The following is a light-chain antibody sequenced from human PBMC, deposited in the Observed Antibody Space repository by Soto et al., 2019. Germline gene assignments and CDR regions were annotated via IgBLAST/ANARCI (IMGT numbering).Light chain of an antibody. Sequence: QSALTQPASVSGSTGQSITISCTGTNSDVGGYNYVSWYQQRPGKAPKLIISEVSARPSGVSNRFSGSKSGNTASLTISGLQAEDAADYFCSSYTSRSTLVFGVGTKVTVL. CDR3: SSYTSRSTLV. CDR2: EVS. J-gene: IGLJ3*02. V-gene: IGLV2-14*01. CDR1: NSDVGGYNY.